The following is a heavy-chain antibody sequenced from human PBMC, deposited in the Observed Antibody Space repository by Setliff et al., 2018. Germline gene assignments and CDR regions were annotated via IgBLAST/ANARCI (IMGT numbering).Heavy chain of an antibody. CDR1: GGTFSSNG. V-gene: IGHV1-69*05. CDR2: INPIFGTT. D-gene: IGHD3-10*01. J-gene: IGHJ5*02. Sequence: SVKVSCKASGGTFSSNGISWVRQAPGQGLEWMGGINPIFGTTTYAQEFQGRVTITTDESTSTAYMDLSSLTSDDTAIYYCAREKGYYNSGSYKYWFDPWGQGTLVTVSS. CDR3: AREKGYYNSGSYKYWFDP.